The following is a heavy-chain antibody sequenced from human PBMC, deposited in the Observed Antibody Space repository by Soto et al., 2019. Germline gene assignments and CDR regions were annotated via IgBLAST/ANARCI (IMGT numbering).Heavy chain of an antibody. J-gene: IGHJ6*02. CDR1: GYTFTSYY. CDR3: ARDLAYYYDSSGYLFYYYYGMDV. V-gene: IGHV1-46*01. Sequence: ASVKVSCKASGYTFTSYYMHWVRQAPGQGLEWMGIINPSGGSTSYAQKFQGRVTMTRDTSTSTVYMELSSLRSEDTAVYYCARDLAYYYDSSGYLFYYYYGMDVWGQGTTVTVYS. D-gene: IGHD3-22*01. CDR2: INPSGGST.